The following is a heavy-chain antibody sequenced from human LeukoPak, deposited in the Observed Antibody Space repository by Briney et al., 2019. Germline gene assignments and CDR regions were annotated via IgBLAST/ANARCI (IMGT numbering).Heavy chain of an antibody. CDR3: ARRGHSSSSGGFDY. V-gene: IGHV4-39*01. Sequence: SETLSLTCSVSGGSIISSPHYWSWIRQPPGKGLEYIGNIYYSGATDYNPSLKSRVTISVDTSNNQFSLELRSVTAADTAVYYCARRGHSSSSGGFDYWGQGTLVTVSS. CDR2: IYYSGAT. CDR1: GGSIISSPHY. D-gene: IGHD6-6*01. J-gene: IGHJ4*02.